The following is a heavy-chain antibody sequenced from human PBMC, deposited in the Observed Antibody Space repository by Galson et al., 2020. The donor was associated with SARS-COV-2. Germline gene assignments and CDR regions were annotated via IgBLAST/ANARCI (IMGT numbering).Heavy chain of an antibody. CDR3: ARGGDGYHNCLLY. Sequence: ETSETLSLTCAVSGDSVSNSGHSWSWIRQPPGKGLEWIGNVYHIGRPDYNSSLKSRVTISVDNLKNQFSLKLTSVTAADTAVYYWARGGDGYHNCLLYWGQGSLVTISS. CDR1: GDSVSNSGHS. V-gene: IGHV4-30-2*01. D-gene: IGHD5-12*01. J-gene: IGHJ4*02. CDR2: VYHIGRP.